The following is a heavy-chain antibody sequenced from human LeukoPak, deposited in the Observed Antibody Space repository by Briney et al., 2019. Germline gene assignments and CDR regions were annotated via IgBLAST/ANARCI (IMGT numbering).Heavy chain of an antibody. Sequence: GGSLRLSCAASGFTFSSYAMSRVRQAPGKGLEWVSAISGSGGSTYYADSVKGRFTISRDNSKNTLYLQMNSLRAEDTAVYYCAKDRSHYGGNSDYWGQGTLVTVSS. CDR2: ISGSGGST. CDR1: GFTFSSYA. J-gene: IGHJ4*02. V-gene: IGHV3-23*01. D-gene: IGHD4-23*01. CDR3: AKDRSHYGGNSDY.